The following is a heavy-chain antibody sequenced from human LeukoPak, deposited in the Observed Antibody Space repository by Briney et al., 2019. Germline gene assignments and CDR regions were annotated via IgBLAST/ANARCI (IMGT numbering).Heavy chain of an antibody. Sequence: GGPLRLSCAGSGFTFSSYGMHWVRQAPGKGLEWVSVISYDGSNKYYADSVKGRFTISRDNSKNTLYLRMNSLRAEDTAVYYCAKGDSSGWSFDYWGQGTLVTVSS. V-gene: IGHV3-30*18. D-gene: IGHD6-19*01. J-gene: IGHJ4*02. CDR3: AKGDSSGWSFDY. CDR1: GFTFSSYG. CDR2: ISYDGSNK.